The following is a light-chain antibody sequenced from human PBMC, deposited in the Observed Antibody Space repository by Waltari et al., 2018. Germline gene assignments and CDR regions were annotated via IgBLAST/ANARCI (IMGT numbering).Light chain of an antibody. V-gene: IGKV1-5*03. Sequence: DIQMTQSPSTLSASVGDRVTITFRASQTINKWMDWYQQKPGKAPQLLIQGASVLQIGVPSRFFGSVYGTDFTLTISSLQADDFATYYCQQYETYSPYTFGQGTKVDLK. J-gene: IGKJ2*01. CDR1: QTINKW. CDR2: GAS. CDR3: QQYETYSPYT.